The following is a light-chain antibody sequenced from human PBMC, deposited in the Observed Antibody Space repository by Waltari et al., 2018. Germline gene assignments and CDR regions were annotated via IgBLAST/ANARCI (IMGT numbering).Light chain of an antibody. Sequence: QSALTQPASVSGSPGPSITISCTGTTCDVGGYDYVSWYQQHPGKAPKLMIYEVSNRPSGVSNRFSGSKSGNTASLTISGLQAEDEADYYCSSYTSSSTLVFGTGTKVTVL. J-gene: IGLJ1*01. CDR1: TCDVGGYDY. CDR2: EVS. CDR3: SSYTSSSTLV. V-gene: IGLV2-14*01.